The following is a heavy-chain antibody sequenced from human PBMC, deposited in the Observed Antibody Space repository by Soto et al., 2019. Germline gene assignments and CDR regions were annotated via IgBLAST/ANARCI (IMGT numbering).Heavy chain of an antibody. V-gene: IGHV4-4*02. J-gene: IGHJ5*02. CDR3: ARDQDSSGYNNWFDP. D-gene: IGHD3-22*01. CDR1: GGSISSSNW. CDR2: IYHSGST. Sequence: QVQLQESGPGLVKPSGTLSLTCAVSGGSISSSNWWSWVRQPPGKGLEWIGEIYHSGSTNYNPSLKSRVTISVDKSKNQFSLKLGSVTAADTAVYYCARDQDSSGYNNWFDPWGQGTLVTVSS.